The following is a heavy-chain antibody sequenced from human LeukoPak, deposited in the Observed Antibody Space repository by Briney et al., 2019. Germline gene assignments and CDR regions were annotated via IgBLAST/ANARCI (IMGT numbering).Heavy chain of an antibody. CDR1: GFTFSRYW. CDR2: IKQDGSEK. V-gene: IGHV3-7*01. CDR3: ARDFSVVVPAGGY. Sequence: GGSLRLSCAASGFTFSRYWMNWVRQAPGKGLEWVASIKQDGSEKYYVDSVKGRFTISRDNAKNSLYLQMNSLRAEDTAVYYCARDFSVVVPAGGYWGQGTLVTVSS. J-gene: IGHJ4*02. D-gene: IGHD2-2*01.